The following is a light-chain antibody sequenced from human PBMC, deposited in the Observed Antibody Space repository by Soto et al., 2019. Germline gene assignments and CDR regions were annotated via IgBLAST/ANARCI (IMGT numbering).Light chain of an antibody. Sequence: DIQMTQSPSTLSGSLGHRVTNTFRASQTISSWLAWYQQKPGKAPKLLIYKASTLKSGVPSRFSGSGSGTEFTLTISSLQPDDFATYYCQHYNSYSEAFGQGTKVDIK. CDR2: KAS. CDR1: QTISSW. J-gene: IGKJ1*01. CDR3: QHYNSYSEA. V-gene: IGKV1-5*03.